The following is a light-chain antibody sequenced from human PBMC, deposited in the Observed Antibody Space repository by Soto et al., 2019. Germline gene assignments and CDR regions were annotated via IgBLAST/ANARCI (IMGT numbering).Light chain of an antibody. CDR3: QRYDISPFP. CDR1: QSVSSTY. Sequence: EIVLTQSPGTLSLSPGERATLSCRASQSVSSTYLAWYQQKPGQAPRLLIYGASSRATGIPDRFSGSGSGTDFPLTISRLEPEDFAVYYCQRYDISPFPFGQGNKLEIK. J-gene: IGKJ2*01. CDR2: GAS. V-gene: IGKV3-20*01.